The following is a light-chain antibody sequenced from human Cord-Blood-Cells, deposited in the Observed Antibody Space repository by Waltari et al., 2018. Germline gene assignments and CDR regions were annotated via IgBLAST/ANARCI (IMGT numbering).Light chain of an antibody. CDR3: QQYGSSPRT. CDR2: GAS. CDR1: QSVSSSY. J-gene: IGKJ2*01. Sequence: EIVLTQSHGNLSLPPGERATLSCRARQSVSSSYLAWYQQKPGQAPRLIIYGASSRATGIPDRFSGSVSGTDFTLTISRLEPEDFAVYYCQQYGSSPRTFGQGTKLEIK. V-gene: IGKV3-20*01.